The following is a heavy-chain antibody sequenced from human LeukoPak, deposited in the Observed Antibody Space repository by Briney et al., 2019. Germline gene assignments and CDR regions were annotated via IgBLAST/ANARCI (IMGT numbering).Heavy chain of an antibody. CDR1: GFTFSSYA. J-gene: IGHJ4*02. CDR3: AKDCSGGSCYFDY. CDR2: ISGSGGST. D-gene: IGHD2-15*01. V-gene: IGHV3-23*01. Sequence: PGASLRLSCAASGFTFSSYAMSWVRQAPGKGLEWVSAISGSGGSTYYADSVKGRFTISGDNSKNTLYLQMNSLRAEDTAVYYCAKDCSGGSCYFDYWGQGTLVTVSS.